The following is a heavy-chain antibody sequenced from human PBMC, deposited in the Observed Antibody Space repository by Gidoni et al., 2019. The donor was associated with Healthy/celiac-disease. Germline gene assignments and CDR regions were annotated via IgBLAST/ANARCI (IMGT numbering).Heavy chain of an antibody. V-gene: IGHV4-39*01. CDR2: NYCSGSP. Sequence: QLQLQESGPGLVKHSETLSLTCTVPGGSISSSSYYWGWIRQRPGKGLEWIVSNYCSGSPYYNPSLKGRVTISVDTSKNQFSLKLSSVTAADTAVYYCAIIYGDYVESWFDPWGQGTLVTVSS. CDR1: GGSISSSSYY. D-gene: IGHD4-17*01. J-gene: IGHJ5*02. CDR3: AIIYGDYVESWFDP.